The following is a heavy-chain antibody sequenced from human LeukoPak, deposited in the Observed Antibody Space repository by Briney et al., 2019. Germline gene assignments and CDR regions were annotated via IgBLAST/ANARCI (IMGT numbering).Heavy chain of an antibody. Sequence: SGGSLRLSCAASGFTFSDYYMIWIRQAPGKGLEWVSYISSSSSYTNYADSVKGRFTISRDNAKNSLYLQMNSLRAEDTAVYYCARSYYYDSPRFDPWGQGTLVTVSS. J-gene: IGHJ5*02. V-gene: IGHV3-11*03. CDR2: ISSSSSYT. CDR3: ARSYYYDSPRFDP. CDR1: GFTFSDYY. D-gene: IGHD3-22*01.